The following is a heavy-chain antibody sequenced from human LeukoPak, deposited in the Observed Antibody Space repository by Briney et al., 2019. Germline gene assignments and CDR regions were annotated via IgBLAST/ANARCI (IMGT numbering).Heavy chain of an antibody. D-gene: IGHD1-26*01. V-gene: IGHV3-21*01. CDR3: ASYFSGSYSFDF. CDR2: ISSSSSYI. J-gene: IGHJ4*02. CDR1: GFTFSGYD. Sequence: GGSLRLSCAVSGFTFSGYDMNWVRQAPGKGLEWVSSISSSSSYIFYADSVKGRFTISRDNAKNSLFLQMNSLRAEDTATYYCASYFSGSYSFDFWGQGTLVTVSS.